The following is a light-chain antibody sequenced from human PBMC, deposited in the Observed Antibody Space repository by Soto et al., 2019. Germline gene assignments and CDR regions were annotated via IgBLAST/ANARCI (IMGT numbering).Light chain of an antibody. CDR2: GAS. CDR1: QSVTSYY. J-gene: IGKJ4*01. CDR3: QQYGSSPLT. V-gene: IGKV3-20*01. Sequence: EIVLTQSPGTLSLSPGERATLSCRASQSVTSYYLGWYQQKPGQSPSLLIYGASNRATGVPDRFSGSGSGTDFTLTISRLEPEDCAVYYCQQYGSSPLTFGGGTKVEI.